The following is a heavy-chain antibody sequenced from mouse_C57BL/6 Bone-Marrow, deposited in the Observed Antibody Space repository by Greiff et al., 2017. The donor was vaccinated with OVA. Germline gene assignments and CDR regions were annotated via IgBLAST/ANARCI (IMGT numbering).Heavy chain of an antibody. J-gene: IGHJ2*01. D-gene: IGHD2-4*01. CDR3: AREVLYYDYDPLGY. Sequence: QVQLQQSGAELARPGASVKMSCKASGYTFTSYTMHWVKQRPGQGLEWIGYINPSSGYTKYNQKFKDKATLTADKSSSTAYMQRSSLTSEDSAVYYCAREVLYYDYDPLGYWGQGTTLTVSS. V-gene: IGHV1-4*01. CDR1: GYTFTSYT. CDR2: INPSSGYT.